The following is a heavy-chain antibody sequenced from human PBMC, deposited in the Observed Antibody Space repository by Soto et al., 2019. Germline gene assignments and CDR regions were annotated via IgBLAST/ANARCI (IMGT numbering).Heavy chain of an antibody. CDR3: SRRDSDFWSGKPQYYMDV. CDR1: GFTFSGSA. CDR2: IRSKGNNYAT. Sequence: EVQLVESGGGLVQPGGSLKLSCAASGFTFSGSAMHWVRQASGKGLEWVGRIRSKGNNYATAYGASLKGRFTISRDDSMNTAYLKMNSLNNEDTAVYYCSRRDSDFWSGKPQYYMDVWGKGTTVTVSS. D-gene: IGHD3-3*01. J-gene: IGHJ6*03. V-gene: IGHV3-73*01.